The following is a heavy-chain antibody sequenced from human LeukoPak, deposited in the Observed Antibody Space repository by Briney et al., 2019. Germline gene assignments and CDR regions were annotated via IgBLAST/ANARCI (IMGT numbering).Heavy chain of an antibody. CDR3: ARGGYDILTGYYNWFDP. J-gene: IGHJ5*02. CDR2: ISAYNGKT. V-gene: IGHV1-18*01. CDR1: GYTFTSYG. D-gene: IGHD3-9*01. Sequence: ASVKVSCKASGYTFTSYGISWVRQAPGQGLEGMGWISAYNGKTNYAQKLQGRATMTTDTSTSTAYMALRSLRSDDTAVYYCARGGYDILTGYYNWFDPWGQGTLVTVSS.